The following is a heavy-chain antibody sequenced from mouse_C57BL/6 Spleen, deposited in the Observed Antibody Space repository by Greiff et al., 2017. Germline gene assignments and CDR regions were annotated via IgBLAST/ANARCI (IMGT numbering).Heavy chain of an antibody. CDR2: SRNKANDYTT. D-gene: IGHD1-1*01. J-gene: IGHJ1*03. Sequence: EVQGVESGGGLVQSGRSLRLSCATSGFTFSDFYMEWVRQAPGKGLEWIAASRNKANDYTTEYSASVKGRFIVSRETSQSILYLQMNALRAEDTAIYYCARDYYGSSDDWYFGVWGTGTTVTVSS. V-gene: IGHV7-1*01. CDR1: GFTFSDFY. CDR3: ARDYYGSSDDWYFGV.